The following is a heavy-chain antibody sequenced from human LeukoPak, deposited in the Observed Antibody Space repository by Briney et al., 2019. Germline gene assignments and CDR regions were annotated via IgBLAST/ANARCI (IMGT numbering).Heavy chain of an antibody. CDR3: AKSEAEQFHPYFDY. V-gene: IGHV3-23*01. D-gene: IGHD1-26*01. J-gene: IGHJ4*02. Sequence: GGSLRLSCAASGFTFSNYAMTWVRQAPGKGLEWVSTISGSGGSAYYADSVKGWFTISRDNSNNTLYLQMYTLRAEDTAVYYCAKSEAEQFHPYFDYWGQGTLVTVSS. CDR1: GFTFSNYA. CDR2: ISGSGGSA.